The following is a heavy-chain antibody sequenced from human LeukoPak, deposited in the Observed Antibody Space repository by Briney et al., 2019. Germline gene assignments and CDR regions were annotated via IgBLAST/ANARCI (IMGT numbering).Heavy chain of an antibody. D-gene: IGHD3-10*01. CDR3: AKDRNYMVRGVESPDT. CDR1: GFTFSNYA. Sequence: GGSLRLSCAASGFTFSNYAMDWVRQAPGKGLEWVSAISTGGDRAYYADSVKGRFTTSRDNSRNTLYLQMNSLRAEDTAVYYCAKDRNYMVRGVESPDTWGQGTLVTVSS. CDR2: ISTGGDRA. V-gene: IGHV3-23*01. J-gene: IGHJ5*02.